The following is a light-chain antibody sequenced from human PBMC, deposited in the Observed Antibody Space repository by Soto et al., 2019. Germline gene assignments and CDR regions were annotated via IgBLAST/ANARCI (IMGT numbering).Light chain of an antibody. V-gene: IGLV2-23*02. Sequence: QSVLTQPASVSGSPGQSITISCSGTSGDVGAYNLVSWYQQFPGKAPKLMIFEVSQRPSGVSSRFSGSKSGSTASLTISGLQADDEADYYCCSFAGGRNVFGTGTKVTVL. CDR1: SGDVGAYNL. CDR2: EVS. CDR3: CSFAGGRNV. J-gene: IGLJ1*01.